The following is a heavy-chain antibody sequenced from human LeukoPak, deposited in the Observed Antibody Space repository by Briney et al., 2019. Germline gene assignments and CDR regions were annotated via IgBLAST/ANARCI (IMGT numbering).Heavy chain of an antibody. CDR3: ARGGYSYGYGEWFDP. V-gene: IGHV4-34*01. J-gene: IGHJ5*02. CDR2: INHSGST. CDR1: GGSFSGYY. D-gene: IGHD5-18*01. Sequence: SETLSLTCAVYGGSFSGYYWSWFRQPPGKGLLWIGEINHSGSTNYNPSLKSRVTISVDTSKNQFSLKLSSVTAADTAVYYCARGGYSYGYGEWFDPWGQGTLVTVSS.